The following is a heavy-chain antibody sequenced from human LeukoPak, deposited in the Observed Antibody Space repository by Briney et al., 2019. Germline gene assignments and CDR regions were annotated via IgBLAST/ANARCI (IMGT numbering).Heavy chain of an antibody. Sequence: GGSLKLSCAASGFTFSGSAMHWVRQASGKGLEWVGRIRSKANSYASAYAASVKGRFTISRDDSKNTAYLQMNSLKTEDTAVYYCTRPPPSGLGDWGQGTLVTVSS. J-gene: IGHJ4*02. V-gene: IGHV3-73*01. D-gene: IGHD3-16*01. CDR1: GFTFSGSA. CDR2: IRSKANSYAS. CDR3: TRPPPSGLGD.